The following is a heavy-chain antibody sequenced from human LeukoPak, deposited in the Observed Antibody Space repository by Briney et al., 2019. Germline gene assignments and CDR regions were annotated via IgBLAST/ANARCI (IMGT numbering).Heavy chain of an antibody. CDR3: ARQFLYYYDSSGYYYYFDY. Sequence: LETLSLTCTVSGVSISSHDWSWIRQPPGKGLEWIGYISYTGSTRYNPPLKSRVTISGDTSKNQFSLRLSSVTAADTAVYYCARQFLYYYDSSGYYYYFDYWGQGTLVTVSS. J-gene: IGHJ4*02. CDR1: GVSISSHD. D-gene: IGHD3-22*01. V-gene: IGHV4-59*08. CDR2: ISYTGST.